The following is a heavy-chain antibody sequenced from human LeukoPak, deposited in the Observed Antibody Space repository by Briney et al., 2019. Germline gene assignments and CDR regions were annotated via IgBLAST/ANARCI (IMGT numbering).Heavy chain of an antibody. J-gene: IGHJ4*02. D-gene: IGHD2-21*01. CDR3: ARGALIPDF. Sequence: GGSLRLSCAASGFTFSSYAMTWVRQAPGKGLGWVSSISKSDGTTYYADSVKGRFTISRDNSKNTLYLHMDSLRVEDTAIYYCARGALIPDFRGQGTLDTVSS. CDR2: ISKSDGTT. CDR1: GFTFSSYA. V-gene: IGHV3-23*01.